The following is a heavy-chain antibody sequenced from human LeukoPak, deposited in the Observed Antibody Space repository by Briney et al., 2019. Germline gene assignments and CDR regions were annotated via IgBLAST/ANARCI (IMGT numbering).Heavy chain of an antibody. D-gene: IGHD2-2*01. CDR1: GGSISSYY. V-gene: IGHV4-59*01. CDR3: ARGEMDCSSTSCYVYYFDY. J-gene: IGHJ4*02. Sequence: PSETLSLTCTVSGGSISSYYWSWIRQPPGKGLEWTGYIYYSGSTNYNPSLKSRVTISVDTSKNQFSLKLSSVTAADTAVYYCARGEMDCSSTSCYVYYFDYWGQGTLVTVSS. CDR2: IYYSGST.